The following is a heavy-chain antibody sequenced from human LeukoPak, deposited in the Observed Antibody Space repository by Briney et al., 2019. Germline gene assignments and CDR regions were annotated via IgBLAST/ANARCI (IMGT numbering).Heavy chain of an antibody. CDR2: IYTSGST. CDR1: GGFISSYY. J-gene: IGHJ4*02. CDR3: ARDLDASGWCNFDY. V-gene: IGHV4-4*07. D-gene: IGHD6-19*01. Sequence: SETLSLTCTVCGGFISSYYWSWLRQPAGKGLEWIGRIYTSGSTNYNPSLKSRVTMSVDTSKNQFSLKLSSVTAADTAVYYCARDLDASGWCNFDYCGQGTLVTVSS.